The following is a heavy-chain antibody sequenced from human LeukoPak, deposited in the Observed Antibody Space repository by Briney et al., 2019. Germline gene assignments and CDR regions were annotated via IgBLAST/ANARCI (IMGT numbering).Heavy chain of an antibody. CDR3: ARSELDIVVAPATTDY. CDR1: GFTVSSNY. CDR2: IYSGGST. V-gene: IGHV3-66*02. D-gene: IGHD2-2*03. Sequence: GGSLRLSCAASGFTVSSNYMSWVHQAPGKGLEWVSVIYSGGSTYYADSVKGRFTISRDNSKNTLYLQMNSLRAEDTAVYYGARSELDIVVAPATTDYWGQGTVATVSS. J-gene: IGHJ4*02.